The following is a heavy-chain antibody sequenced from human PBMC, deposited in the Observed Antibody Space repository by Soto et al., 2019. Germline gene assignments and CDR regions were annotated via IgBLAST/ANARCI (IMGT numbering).Heavy chain of an antibody. V-gene: IGHV3-30*04. CDR1: GFTFSNYT. Sequence: QVPLVESGGGVVQPGRSLRLSCAASGFTFSNYTMHWVRQAPGKGLEWVTLISYDEIDKYYADAVNGRFTISRDNSKNTLFLQMDSLRAEDTAVYYCAGRSGSSDYWGQGTLVTVSS. CDR2: ISYDEIDK. D-gene: IGHD3-10*01. CDR3: AGRSGSSDY. J-gene: IGHJ4*02.